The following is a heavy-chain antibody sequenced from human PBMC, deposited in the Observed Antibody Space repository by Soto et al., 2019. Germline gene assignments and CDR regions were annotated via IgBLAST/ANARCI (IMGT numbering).Heavy chain of an antibody. CDR3: AKERVGGTFYTPLAV. D-gene: IGHD1-7*01. CDR2: ITYDGSFQ. V-gene: IGHV3-30*18. J-gene: IGHJ4*02. Sequence: ESGGGVVQPGGSLRLSWQASGFNFDNYGMHWVRQAPGKGLEWVAVITYDGSFQYYADSVKGRFTISRDNSKNTLSLHLNTLNHEDTAVYHCAKERVGGTFYTPLAVWGQGTRVTVSS. CDR1: GFNFDNYG.